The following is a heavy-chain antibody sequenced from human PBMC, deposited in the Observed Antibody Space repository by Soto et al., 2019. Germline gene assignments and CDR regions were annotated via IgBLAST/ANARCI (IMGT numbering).Heavy chain of an antibody. CDR3: VRERQFVRDFYYGMDV. CDR1: GFTFNTYS. D-gene: IGHD6-6*01. J-gene: IGHJ6*02. V-gene: IGHV3-21*01. Sequence: EVHLVDSGGGLVKPGGSLRLSCAASGFTFNTYSMTWVRQAPGQGLEWVSSISNTGAHTYYADSVRGRFTISRDNAKNSLYLQMNSLTAEDTAVYYCVRERQFVRDFYYGMDVWGRGTTVTVSS. CDR2: ISNTGAHT.